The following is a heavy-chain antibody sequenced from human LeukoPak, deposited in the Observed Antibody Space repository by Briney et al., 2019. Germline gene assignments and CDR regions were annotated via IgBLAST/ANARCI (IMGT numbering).Heavy chain of an antibody. Sequence: ASVKVSCKASGFTFINYYMHWVRQAPGQGLEWLGIINLSGGSTHYPQKFQDRVTMTRDTSTSTVYMELSSLRDEDTAVYYCARIVGPRYFDYWGQGTLVTVSS. CDR1: GFTFINYY. CDR2: INLSGGST. V-gene: IGHV1-46*01. J-gene: IGHJ4*02. CDR3: ARIVGPRYFDY. D-gene: IGHD1-26*01.